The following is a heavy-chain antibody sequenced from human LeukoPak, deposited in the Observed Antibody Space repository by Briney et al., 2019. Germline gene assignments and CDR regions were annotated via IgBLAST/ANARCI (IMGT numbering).Heavy chain of an antibody. CDR3: ARTSYDYVWGGYRLFDY. CDR1: GGTFSSYA. V-gene: IGHV1-69*01. J-gene: IGHJ4*02. D-gene: IGHD3-16*02. Sequence: SVKVSCKASGGTFSSYAISWVRQAPGQGLEWMGGIIPIFGTANYAQKFQGRVTITADESTSTAYMELSSLRSEDTAVYYRARTSYDYVWGGYRLFDYWGQGTLVTVSS. CDR2: IIPIFGTA.